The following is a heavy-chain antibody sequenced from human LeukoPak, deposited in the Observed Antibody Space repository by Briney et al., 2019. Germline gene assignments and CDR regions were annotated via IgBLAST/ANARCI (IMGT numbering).Heavy chain of an antibody. CDR2: ISYSGST. CDR1: GGSLSSGGYY. Sequence: SETLSLTCTVSGGSLSSGGYYWSWIRQHPGKGLEWIGYISYSGSTYYNPSLNSRVTISVGTSKSQFSLKLSSVTAADTAVYYCARVRGYSYGELDYWGQGTLVTVSS. CDR3: ARVRGYSYGELDY. J-gene: IGHJ4*02. V-gene: IGHV4-31*03. D-gene: IGHD5-18*01.